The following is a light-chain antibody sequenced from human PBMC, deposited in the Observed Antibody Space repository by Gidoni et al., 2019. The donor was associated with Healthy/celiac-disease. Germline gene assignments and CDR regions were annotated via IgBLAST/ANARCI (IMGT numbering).Light chain of an antibody. V-gene: IGLV1-40*01. CDR3: QSYDSSLSGSRV. J-gene: IGLJ2*01. CDR1: SPNIGAGYD. CDR2: GTS. Sequence: QSVLTPPPSVSGAPGHRVTIPCTGSSPNIGAGYDVHWYQQLPGTAPKLLTYGTSNRPSGVPDRFSGSKSGTSASLAITGLQAEDEADYYCQSYDSSLSGSRVFGGGTKLTVL.